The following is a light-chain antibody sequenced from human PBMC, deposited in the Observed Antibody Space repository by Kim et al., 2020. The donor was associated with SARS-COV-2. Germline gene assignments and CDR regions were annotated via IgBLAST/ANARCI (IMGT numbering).Light chain of an antibody. V-gene: IGKV4-1*01. Sequence: RPNLNSKSSKTVFYNSNNKNYVAWYQKKPGQAPKLLIYWASIRESGVSDRFSGSGSETDFTLTISSLQAEDVAVYYCQQYYSTPPSFGQGTKLEI. CDR3: QQYYSTPPS. CDR1: KTVFYNSNNKNY. J-gene: IGKJ2*03. CDR2: WAS.